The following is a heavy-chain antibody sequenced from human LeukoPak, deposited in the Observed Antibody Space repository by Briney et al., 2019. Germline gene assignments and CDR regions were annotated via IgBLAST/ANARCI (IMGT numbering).Heavy chain of an antibody. Sequence: GGSLRLSCAASGFTFSSYWMTWVRHLPGKGLEWVAKIKQDGSEKYYVDSVKGRFTISRDNAKNSLYLQMNSLRAEDTAVYYCARASVNYYDSSGYWAFDYWGQGTLVTVSS. D-gene: IGHD3-22*01. CDR3: ARASVNYYDSSGYWAFDY. J-gene: IGHJ4*02. V-gene: IGHV3-7*01. CDR2: IKQDGSEK. CDR1: GFTFSSYW.